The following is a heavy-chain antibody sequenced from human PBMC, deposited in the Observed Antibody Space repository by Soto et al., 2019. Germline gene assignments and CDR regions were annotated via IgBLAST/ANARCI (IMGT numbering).Heavy chain of an antibody. J-gene: IGHJ5*02. V-gene: IGHV4-31*03. CDR1: GGSISSGGYY. Sequence: SETLSLTCTVSGGSISSGGYYWSWIRQHPGKGLEWIGYIYYSGSTYYNPSLKSRVTISVDTSKNQFSLKLSSVTAADTAVYYCARKRGYSGYDLFYWFDPWGQGTLVTVSS. CDR3: ARKRGYSGYDLFYWFDP. CDR2: IYYSGST. D-gene: IGHD5-12*01.